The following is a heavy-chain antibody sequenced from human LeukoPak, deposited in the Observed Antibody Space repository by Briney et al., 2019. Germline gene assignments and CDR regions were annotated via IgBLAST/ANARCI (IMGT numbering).Heavy chain of an antibody. D-gene: IGHD5-18*01. CDR1: GFTFSSYG. CDR2: ISYDGSNK. CDR3: AKDQRASTAMVYFDY. V-gene: IGHV3-30*18. Sequence: GGSLRLSCAASGFTFSSYGMHWVRQAPGKGLEWVAVISYDGSNKYYADSVKGRFTISRDNSKNTLYLQMNSLRAEDTAVYYCAKDQRASTAMVYFDYWGQGTLVTVSS. J-gene: IGHJ4*02.